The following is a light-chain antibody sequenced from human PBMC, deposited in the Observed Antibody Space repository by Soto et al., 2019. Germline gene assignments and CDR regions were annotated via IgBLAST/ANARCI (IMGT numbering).Light chain of an antibody. Sequence: EIVLTQSPATLSLSPGETATLSCRARQSVDKFLAWYQQRPGQPPRLLIFDSSNRASGVPVRFSGSGSGTVFTLTIGSLEPEDSAVYYCQQRKHWPPITFGQGTRLEIK. J-gene: IGKJ5*01. CDR2: DSS. CDR3: QQRKHWPPIT. V-gene: IGKV3-11*01. CDR1: QSVDKF.